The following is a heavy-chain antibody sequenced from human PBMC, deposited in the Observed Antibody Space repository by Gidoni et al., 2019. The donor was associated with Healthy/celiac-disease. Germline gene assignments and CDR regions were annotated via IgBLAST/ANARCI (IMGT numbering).Heavy chain of an antibody. V-gene: IGHV4-59*01. CDR1: GGSISSYY. J-gene: IGHJ4*02. CDR2: IYYSGST. CDR3: ARFPIAAAGHFDY. Sequence: QVQLQESGPGLVKPSETLSLTCTVSGGSISSYYWSWIRQPPGKGLEWIGYIYYSGSTNYNPSLKSRVTISVDTSKNQFSLKLSSVTAADTAVYYCARFPIAAAGHFDYWGQGTLVTVSS. D-gene: IGHD6-13*01.